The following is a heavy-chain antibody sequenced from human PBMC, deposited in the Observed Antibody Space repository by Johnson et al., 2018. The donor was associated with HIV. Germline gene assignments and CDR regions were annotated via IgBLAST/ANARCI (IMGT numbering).Heavy chain of an antibody. CDR1: GFTFSSYA. J-gene: IGHJ3*01. D-gene: IGHD2-21*01. CDR2: ISYDGSNK. Sequence: QVQLVESGGGVVQPGRSLRLSCAASGFTFSSYAMHWVRQAPGMGLGWVALISYDGSNKYYADSVKGRFSISRDNAKNSLFLQMNNLRAEDTAVYYCAREGLWVKAFDCCGQGTRVTASS. V-gene: IGHV3-30*04. CDR3: AREGLWVKAFDC.